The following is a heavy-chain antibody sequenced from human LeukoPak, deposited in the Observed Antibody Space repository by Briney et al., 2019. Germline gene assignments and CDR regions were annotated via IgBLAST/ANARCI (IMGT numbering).Heavy chain of an antibody. V-gene: IGHV4-4*07. Sequence: SETLSLTCTVSGGSISSYYWSWIRQPAGKGLEWIGRIYTSGSTNYNPSLKSRVTMSVDTSKNQFSLKLSSVTAAGTAVYYCARGRYYDSSGYYGNYFDYWGQGTLVTVSS. J-gene: IGHJ4*02. CDR3: ARGRYYDSSGYYGNYFDY. CDR2: IYTSGST. CDR1: GGSISSYY. D-gene: IGHD3-22*01.